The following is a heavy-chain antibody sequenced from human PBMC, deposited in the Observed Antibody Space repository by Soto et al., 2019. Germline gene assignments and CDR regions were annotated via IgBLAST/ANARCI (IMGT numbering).Heavy chain of an antibody. Sequence: QVQLVQSGAEVRKPGSSVKVSCKASGDTFNTSAIAWVRQAPGQGLHWMGGIIPFFGTRNYARKFEGSVTISADRSPSTAYMELRGLRSENTAVYFCARVPLQPTVRYYHSGLDVWGQGTTVTVSS. CDR1: GDTFNTSA. CDR3: ARVPLQPTVRYYHSGLDV. D-gene: IGHD4-4*01. CDR2: IIPFFGTR. V-gene: IGHV1-69*06. J-gene: IGHJ6*02.